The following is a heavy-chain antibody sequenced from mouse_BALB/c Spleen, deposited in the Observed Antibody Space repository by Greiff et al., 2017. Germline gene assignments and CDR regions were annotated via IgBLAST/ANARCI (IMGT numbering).Heavy chain of an antibody. CDR1: GYTFTDYE. Sequence: QVQLQQSGAELVRPGASVTLSCKASGYTFTDYEMHWVKQTPVHGLEWIGAIDPETGGTAYNQKFKGKATLTADKSSSTAYMELRSLTSEDSAVYYCTRESSFGYWGQGTLVTVSA. CDR3: TRESSFGY. J-gene: IGHJ3*01. V-gene: IGHV1-15*01. D-gene: IGHD6-2*01. CDR2: IDPETGGT.